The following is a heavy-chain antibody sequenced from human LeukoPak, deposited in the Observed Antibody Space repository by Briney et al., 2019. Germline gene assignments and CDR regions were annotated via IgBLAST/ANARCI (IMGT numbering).Heavy chain of an antibody. D-gene: IGHD3-3*01. J-gene: IGHJ4*02. Sequence: GGSLRLSCAASGFTFSSYAMHWVRQAPGKGLEWVAVISYDGSNKYYADSVKGRFTISRDNSKNTLYLQMNSLRAEDTAVYYCAKGGITIFGVVPHYFDYWGQGTLVTVSS. V-gene: IGHV3-30-3*01. CDR3: AKGGITIFGVVPHYFDY. CDR1: GFTFSSYA. CDR2: ISYDGSNK.